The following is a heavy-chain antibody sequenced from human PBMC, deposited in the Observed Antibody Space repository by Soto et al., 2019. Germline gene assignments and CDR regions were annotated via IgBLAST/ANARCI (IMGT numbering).Heavy chain of an antibody. CDR3: AREGGEAAAGTGDAFDI. CDR1: GFTFSSYW. V-gene: IGHV3-74*01. CDR2: INSDGSST. J-gene: IGHJ3*02. D-gene: IGHD6-13*01. Sequence: GGSLRLSCAASGFTFSSYWMHWVRQAPGKGLVWVSRINSDGSSTSYADSVKGRFTISRDNAKNTLYLQMNSLRAEDTAVYYCAREGGEAAAGTGDAFDIWGQGTMVTVSS.